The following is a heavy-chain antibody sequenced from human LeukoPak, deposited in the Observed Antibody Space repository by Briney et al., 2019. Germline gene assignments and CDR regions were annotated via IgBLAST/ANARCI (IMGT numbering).Heavy chain of an antibody. V-gene: IGHV1-8*01. CDR3: GRPLGGVGNMDV. Sequence: ASVTVSCKASGYTFISYDIDWVRQVTGQGLEWMGWMSPKSGNTDYAQKFKGRVTMTRNTSINTAYLELSSLTPDDTALYFCGRPLGGVGNMDVWGKGTTVIISS. CDR2: MSPKSGNT. J-gene: IGHJ6*03. CDR1: GYTFISYD. D-gene: IGHD3-16*01.